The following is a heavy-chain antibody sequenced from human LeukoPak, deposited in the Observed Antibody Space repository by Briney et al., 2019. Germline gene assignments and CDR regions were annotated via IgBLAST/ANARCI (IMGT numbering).Heavy chain of an antibody. D-gene: IGHD3-3*01. CDR3: AKESYDFWSGYSWFDP. CDR1: GFTFDDYA. Sequence: GGSLRLSCAASGFTFDDYAMHWVRQAPGKGLEWVSGISWNSGSIGYSDSVKGRFTISRDNAKNSLCLQMNSLRAEDTALYYCAKESYDFWSGYSWFDPWGQGTLVTVSS. CDR2: ISWNSGSI. J-gene: IGHJ5*02. V-gene: IGHV3-9*01.